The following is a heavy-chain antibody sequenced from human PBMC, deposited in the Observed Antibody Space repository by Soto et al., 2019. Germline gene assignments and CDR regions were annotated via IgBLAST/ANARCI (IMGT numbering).Heavy chain of an antibody. CDR1: GDSISSGDYY. CDR2: IHNTGRA. Sequence: QVQLQESGPGLVKPSQTLSLTCTVSGDSISSGDYYWSWLRQTPGRGLEWIGFIHNTGRAYYNPSLPRRLTISVDTSKNQFSLSLSSLAAADTAMYYCARAWAGGTSRADYWGQGTLVTVSS. D-gene: IGHD7-27*01. J-gene: IGHJ4*02. V-gene: IGHV4-30-4*01. CDR3: ARAWAGGTSRADY.